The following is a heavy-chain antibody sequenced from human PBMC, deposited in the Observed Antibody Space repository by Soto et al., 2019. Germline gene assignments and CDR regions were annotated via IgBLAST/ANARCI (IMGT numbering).Heavy chain of an antibody. CDR1: GFTFSSYG. V-gene: IGHV3-33*01. CDR3: AREYYDSSGYSQYYFDY. D-gene: IGHD3-22*01. Sequence: LRLSCAASGFTFSSYGMHWVRQAPGKGLEWVAVIWYDGSNKYYADSVKGRFTISRDNSKNTLYLQMNSLRAEDTAVYYCAREYYDSSGYSQYYFDYWGQGTLVTVS. CDR2: IWYDGSNK. J-gene: IGHJ4*02.